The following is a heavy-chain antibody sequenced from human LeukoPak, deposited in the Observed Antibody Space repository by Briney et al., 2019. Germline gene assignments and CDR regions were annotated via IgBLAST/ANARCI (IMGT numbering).Heavy chain of an antibody. Sequence: SETLSLTCTVSGGSISSSSYYWGWIRQPPGKGLEWIGSIYYSGSTYYNPSLKSRVTISVDTSKNQFSLKLSSVTAADTAVYYCASTSPGIAVAGTSTGDAFDIWGQGTMVTVSS. CDR2: IYYSGST. J-gene: IGHJ3*02. V-gene: IGHV4-39*01. D-gene: IGHD6-19*01. CDR1: GGSISSSSYY. CDR3: ASTSPGIAVAGTSTGDAFDI.